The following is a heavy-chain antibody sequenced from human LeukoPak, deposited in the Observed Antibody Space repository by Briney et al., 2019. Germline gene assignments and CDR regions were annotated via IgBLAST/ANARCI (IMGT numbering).Heavy chain of an antibody. D-gene: IGHD3-3*01. CDR3: ARGSSYDFWSGYRFDY. V-gene: IGHV1-69*13. CDR2: IIPIFGTA. Sequence: SVRVSCKASGGTFSSYAISWVRQAPGQGLEWMGGIIPIFGTANYAQKFQGRVTITADESTSTAYMELSSLRSEDTAVYYCARGSSYDFWSGYRFDYWGQGTLVTVSS. CDR1: GGTFSSYA. J-gene: IGHJ4*02.